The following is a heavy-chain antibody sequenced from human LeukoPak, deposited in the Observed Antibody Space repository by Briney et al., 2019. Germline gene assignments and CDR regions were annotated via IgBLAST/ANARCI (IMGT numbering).Heavy chain of an antibody. V-gene: IGHV4-59*02. CDR2: VYYSGST. J-gene: IGHJ4*02. D-gene: IGHD2-15*01. CDR3: ARIHRYCSSGACYVLDN. Sequence: SETLSLTCVVSGGSVSGYYWGWIRQPPGRGLEWIGYVYYSGSTNYNLSFKSRITISVDTSRNQFSLQLSSVTAADTAVYYCARIHRYCSSGACYVLDNWGQGTLVADSS. CDR1: GGSVSGYY.